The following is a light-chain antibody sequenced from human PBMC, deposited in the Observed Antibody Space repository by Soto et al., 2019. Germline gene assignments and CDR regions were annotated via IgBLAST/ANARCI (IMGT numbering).Light chain of an antibody. J-gene: IGKJ5*01. CDR2: DAS. V-gene: IGKV1-33*01. CDR3: QQYDNLPSIT. Sequence: DIQMTQSPSSLSASVGDRVTITCQASQDISNYLNWYQQKPGKAPKLLIYDASNLETGVPSRFXGSRSGTDFTFTISSLQPEDIATYYCQQYDNLPSITFGQGTRLEIK. CDR1: QDISNY.